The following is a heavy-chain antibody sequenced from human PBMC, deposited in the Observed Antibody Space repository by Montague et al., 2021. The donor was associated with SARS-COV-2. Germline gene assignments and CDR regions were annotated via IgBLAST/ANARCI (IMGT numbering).Heavy chain of an antibody. CDR2: IFYSGTT. CDR1: GESMDHYY. V-gene: IGHV4-59*01. D-gene: IGHD5-12*01. Sequence: SETLSLTCSVSGESMDHYYWSWIRQPPGQEPETIGYIFYSGTTGYNPSLKSRVSIPIDVSNYQFSLQLTSLTSADTAVYYCARGQRGFPFWGQGKLVTVSS. J-gene: IGHJ4*02. CDR3: ARGQRGFPF.